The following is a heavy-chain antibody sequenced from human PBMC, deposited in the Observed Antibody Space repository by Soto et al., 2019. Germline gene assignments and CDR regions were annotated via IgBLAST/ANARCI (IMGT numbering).Heavy chain of an antibody. J-gene: IGHJ4*02. Sequence: EVQLLESGGGLVQPGGSLRLSCAASGFIFSSYDMNWVRQAPGKRPEWVSAISGSNEYYAESVKGRFTVSRDNSKNTLYLQMNSLRAEDTAVYYCAKDEGRYDGYASLDYWGQGTQVTVFS. V-gene: IGHV3-23*01. CDR3: AKDEGRYDGYASLDY. CDR2: ISGSNE. D-gene: IGHD5-12*01. CDR1: GFIFSSYD.